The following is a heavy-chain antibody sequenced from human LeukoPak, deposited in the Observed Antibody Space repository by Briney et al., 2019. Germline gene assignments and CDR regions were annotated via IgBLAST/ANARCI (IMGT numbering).Heavy chain of an antibody. J-gene: IGHJ3*02. CDR3: ARDLDSRYCSGGSCYSTYHDAFDI. CDR1: GDSVSSSSYY. CDR2: IYDTGTT. Sequence: SETLSLTCSVSGDSVSSSSYYWGWIRQSPGKGLEWLGIIYDTGTTYYNPSLKRRVTISVDTSKNQFSLKLSSVTAADTAVYYCARDLDSRYCSGGSCYSTYHDAFDIWGQGTMVTVSS. D-gene: IGHD2-15*01. V-gene: IGHV4-39*07.